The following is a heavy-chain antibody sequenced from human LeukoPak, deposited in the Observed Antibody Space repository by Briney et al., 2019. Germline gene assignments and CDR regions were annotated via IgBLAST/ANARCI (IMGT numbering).Heavy chain of an antibody. Sequence: SETLSLTCTVSGGSISSYYWSWIRQPPGKGLEWIGYIYYSGSTNYNPSLKSRVTISADTSKNQFSLKLSSVTAADTAVYYCARIGSPSFPYYYGMDVWGQGTTVTVSS. V-gene: IGHV4-59*01. D-gene: IGHD6-6*01. CDR3: ARIGSPSFPYYYGMDV. J-gene: IGHJ6*02. CDR1: GGSISSYY. CDR2: IYYSGST.